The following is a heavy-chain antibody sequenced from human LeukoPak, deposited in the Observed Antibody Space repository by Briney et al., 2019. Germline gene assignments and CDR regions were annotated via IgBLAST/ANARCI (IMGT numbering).Heavy chain of an antibody. V-gene: IGHV3-66*01. D-gene: IGHD4-17*01. CDR2: IYSGSST. Sequence: GGSLRLSCAASGFTVSSNYMSWVRQAPGKGLEWVSVIYSGSSTYYADSVKGRFTISRDNSKNTLYLQMNSLRAEDTAVYYCASTFYGDSSPYWGQGTLVTVSS. CDR1: GFTVSSNY. J-gene: IGHJ4*02. CDR3: ASTFYGDSSPY.